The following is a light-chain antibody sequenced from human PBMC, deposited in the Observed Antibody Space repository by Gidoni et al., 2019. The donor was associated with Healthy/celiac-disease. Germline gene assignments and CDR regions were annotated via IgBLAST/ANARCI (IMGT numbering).Light chain of an antibody. CDR3: QQYNNWPPGT. CDR1: QSVSSN. CDR2: GAP. J-gene: IGKJ1*01. Sequence: EKVVMQAPATLSVSPGERATLSCRASQSVSSNLAWYQQKPGQAPRLLIYGAPTRATGIPARFSDSGSGTEFTLTISSLQSEDFAVYYCQQYNNWPPGTFGQGTKVEIK. V-gene: IGKV3-15*01.